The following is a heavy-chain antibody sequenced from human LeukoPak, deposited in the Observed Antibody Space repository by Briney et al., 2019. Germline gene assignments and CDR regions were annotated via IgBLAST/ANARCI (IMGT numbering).Heavy chain of an antibody. Sequence: PSETLFLTCAVSGYSISSGYCWGWIRQPPGKGLEWTGSIYHSGSTYYNPSLKSRVTISVDTSKNQFSLKLSSVTAADTAVYYCARPNYYDSSGYGVYYFDYWGQGTLVTVSS. CDR1: GYSISSGYC. CDR2: IYHSGST. D-gene: IGHD3-22*01. V-gene: IGHV4-38-2*01. CDR3: ARPNYYDSSGYGVYYFDY. J-gene: IGHJ4*02.